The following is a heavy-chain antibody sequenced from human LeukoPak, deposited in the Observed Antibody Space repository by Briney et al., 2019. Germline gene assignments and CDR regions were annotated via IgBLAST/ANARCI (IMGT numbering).Heavy chain of an antibody. J-gene: IGHJ4*02. CDR3: ARLDYYDSSGSY. D-gene: IGHD3-22*01. Sequence: ASVKVSCKASGGTFSSYAISLVRQAPGQGLEWMGGIIPIFGTANYAQKFQGRVTITADESTSTAYMELSSLRSEDTAVYYCARLDYYDSSGSYWGQGTLVTVSS. CDR2: IIPIFGTA. V-gene: IGHV1-69*13. CDR1: GGTFSSYA.